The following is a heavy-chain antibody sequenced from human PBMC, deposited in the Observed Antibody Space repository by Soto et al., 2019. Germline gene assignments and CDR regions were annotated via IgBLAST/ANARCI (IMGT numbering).Heavy chain of an antibody. CDR1: GDTFNFYT. Sequence: GASVKVSCKASGDTFNFYTINWVRQAPGLGLEWMGRFNPILSMSNSALRFQGRVTLTADKSTSTAYMVLSSLRSGDTAVYYCATSFGSGYRAFDYWGQGVLVTVSS. J-gene: IGHJ4*02. V-gene: IGHV1-69*02. CDR2: FNPILSMS. CDR3: ATSFGSGYRAFDY. D-gene: IGHD3-10*01.